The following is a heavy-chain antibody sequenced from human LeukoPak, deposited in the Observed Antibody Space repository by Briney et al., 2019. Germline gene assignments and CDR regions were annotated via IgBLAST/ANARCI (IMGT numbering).Heavy chain of an antibody. CDR2: MNPNSGNT. D-gene: IGHD3-22*01. CDR1: GYTFTSYD. V-gene: IGHV1-8*01. J-gene: IGHJ4*02. CDR3: ARDLDYDSSGPFDY. Sequence: GASVKVSCKASGYTFTSYDINWVRQATGQGLEWMGWMNPNSGNTGYAQKFQGRVTMTRDTSTSTVYMELSSLRSEDTAVYYCARDLDYDSSGPFDYWGQGTLVTVSS.